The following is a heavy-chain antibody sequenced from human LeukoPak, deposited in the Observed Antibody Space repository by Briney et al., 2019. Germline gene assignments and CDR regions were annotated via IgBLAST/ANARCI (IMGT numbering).Heavy chain of an antibody. D-gene: IGHD3-3*01. V-gene: IGHV1-2*02. J-gene: IGHJ6*03. CDR1: GYTFTGYY. CDR2: INPNSGGT. CDR3: ARDRGIFGVVIAYYYMDV. Sequence: PGASVKVSRKASGYTFTGYYMHWVRQAPGQGLEWMGWINPNSGGTNYAQKFQGRVTMTRDTSISTAYMELSRLRSDDTAVYYCARDRGIFGVVIAYYYMDVWGKGTTVTVSS.